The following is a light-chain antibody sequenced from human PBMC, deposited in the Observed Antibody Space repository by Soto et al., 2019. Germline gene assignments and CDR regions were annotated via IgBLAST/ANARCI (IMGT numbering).Light chain of an antibody. CDR3: QQRDNWYT. J-gene: IGKJ2*01. V-gene: IGKV3-11*01. CDR1: QSVSTY. Sequence: EIVLTQSPATLSLSPGERATLSCRASQSVSTYLAWYQQKPGQAPRLLIYDASTRATGIPARFSGRGSGTDFTLTISSLDPEDFAVYYCQQRDNWYTFGQGTKLEIK. CDR2: DAS.